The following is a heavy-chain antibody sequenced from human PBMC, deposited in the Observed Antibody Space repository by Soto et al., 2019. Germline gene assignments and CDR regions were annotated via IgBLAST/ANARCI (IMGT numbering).Heavy chain of an antibody. CDR3: ARPPLPGCINAVCYPFDY. CDR1: GYTFTDYY. Sequence: QVQLVQSGAEVKKPGASVKVSCKASGYTFTDYYIHWVRQAPGQGLEWMGMINPSGGSTDYAQKFRCRVTMTRDTSTGTVYMELSSLRSEDTAVYYCARPPLPGCINAVCYPFDYWGQGTLVTVSS. J-gene: IGHJ4*02. D-gene: IGHD2-8*01. V-gene: IGHV1-46*01. CDR2: INPSGGST.